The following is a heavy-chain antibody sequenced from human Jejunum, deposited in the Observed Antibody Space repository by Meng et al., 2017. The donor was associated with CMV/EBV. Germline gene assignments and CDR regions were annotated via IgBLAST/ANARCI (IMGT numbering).Heavy chain of an antibody. CDR3: ARDRGNVGAFEF. J-gene: IGHJ4*02. V-gene: IGHV3-66*01. CDR1: GFTVSSDY. D-gene: IGHD1-26*01. Sequence: EVQLVESXXXXXQXXGXXRLSCAASGFTVSSDYINWVRQAPGKGLEWVSVIYSGGSTYFADSVKGRFAISRDNSKNTVYLQMNSLRAEDTAVYYCARDRGNVGAFEFWGQGTLVTVSS. CDR2: IYSGGST.